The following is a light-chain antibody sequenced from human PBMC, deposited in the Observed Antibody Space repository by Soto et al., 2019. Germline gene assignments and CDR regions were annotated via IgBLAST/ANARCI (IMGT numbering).Light chain of an antibody. CDR2: AVS. V-gene: IGKV1-12*01. Sequence: DIQMTQSPSTLSSSVGDTVTVTCRASQSVSGWLAWYQQKPGEAPKLLIHAVSSLQSGVPSRFSGSGSGTEFTLTISGLQPEDSLTYYCQQAKSFPITFGQGTRLEIK. CDR3: QQAKSFPIT. CDR1: QSVSGW. J-gene: IGKJ5*01.